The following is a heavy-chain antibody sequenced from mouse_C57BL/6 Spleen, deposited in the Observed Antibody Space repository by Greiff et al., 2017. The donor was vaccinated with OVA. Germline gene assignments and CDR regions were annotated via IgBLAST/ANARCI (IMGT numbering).Heavy chain of an antibody. CDR2: IYPGDGDT. CDR3: ARSGITTVVADFDY. V-gene: IGHV1-82*01. CDR1: GYAFSSSW. Sequence: QVQLQQSGPELVKPGASVKISCKASGYAFSSSWMNWVKQRPGKGLEWIGRIYPGDGDTNYNGKFKGKATLTADKSSSTAYMQLSSLTSEDSAVYFCARSGITTVVADFDYWGQGTTLTVSS. D-gene: IGHD1-1*01. J-gene: IGHJ2*01.